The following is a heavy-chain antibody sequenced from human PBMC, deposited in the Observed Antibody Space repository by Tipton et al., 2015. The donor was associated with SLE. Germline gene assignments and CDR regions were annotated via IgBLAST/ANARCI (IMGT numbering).Heavy chain of an antibody. J-gene: IGHJ5*02. Sequence: TLSLTCTVSGGSISSSSYYWSWIRQPAGKGLEWIGYIYTSGGTNYNPSLKSRVTISVVTSKNQFSLKLSSVTAADTAVYYCARGDYDILTGTPWGQGTLVTVSS. D-gene: IGHD3-9*01. CDR1: GGSISSSSYY. CDR3: ARGDYDILTGTP. V-gene: IGHV4-61*09. CDR2: IYTSGGT.